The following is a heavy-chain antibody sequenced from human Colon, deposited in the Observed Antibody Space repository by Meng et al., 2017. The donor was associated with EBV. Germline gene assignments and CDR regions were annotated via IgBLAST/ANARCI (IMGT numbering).Heavy chain of an antibody. D-gene: IGHD3-10*01. Sequence: GQARETCSPLGNASGAPALRCSVLLDSIPHHHGWGWARQATVHDLGWIGESPQRGSRASKPSLKSRVSISIDQANNQFSLTLTSVTAADTAVYHCLRRSGGSVWGQGTPVTVSS. J-gene: IGHJ4*02. CDR1: LDSIPHHHG. V-gene: IGHV4-4*02. CDR3: LRRSGGSV. CDR2: SPQRGSR.